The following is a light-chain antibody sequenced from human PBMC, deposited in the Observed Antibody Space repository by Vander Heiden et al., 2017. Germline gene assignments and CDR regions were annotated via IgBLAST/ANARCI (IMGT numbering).Light chain of an antibody. CDR2: DAS. CDR1: QSISSW. CDR3: QQNNSYSPLT. V-gene: IGKV1-5*01. J-gene: IGKJ4*01. Sequence: DIQMTQSPSTLSASVGDRVTITCRASQSISSWLAWYQQKPGKAPKLLIYDASSLESGVPSRFSGSGSGTEFTLTISSRQPDDFASYYCQQNNSYSPLTFGGGTKVEIK.